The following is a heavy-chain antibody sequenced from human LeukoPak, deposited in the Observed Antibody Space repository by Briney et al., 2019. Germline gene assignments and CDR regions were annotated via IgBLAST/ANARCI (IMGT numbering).Heavy chain of an antibody. CDR1: GFTVSSSY. V-gene: IGHV3-53*01. D-gene: IGHD3-10*01. J-gene: IGHJ3*01. CDR2: IRSGGST. CDR3: AREGSGRTAYNDGLDV. Sequence: SGGSLRLSCAASGFTVSSSYMTWVRQAPWKGLEWVSVIRSGGSTVYAGSVKGRFTISRDNSKNTLYLQLNSLRAEDTAVYYCAREGSGRTAYNDGLDVWGQGTMVTVSS.